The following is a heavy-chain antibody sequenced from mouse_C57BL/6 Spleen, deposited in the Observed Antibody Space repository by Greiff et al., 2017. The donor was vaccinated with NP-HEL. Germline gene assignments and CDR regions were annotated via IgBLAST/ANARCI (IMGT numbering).Heavy chain of an antibody. CDR2: IDPSDSYT. J-gene: IGHJ4*01. V-gene: IGHV1-59*01. CDR3: ARSSDGYVYAMDY. CDR1: GYTFTSYW. D-gene: IGHD2-2*01. Sequence: QVQLQQSGAELVRPGTSVKLSCKASGYTFTSYWMHWVKQRPGQGLEWIGVIDPSDSYTNYNQKFKGKATLTVDTSSSTAYMQLSSLTSEDSAVYYCARSSDGYVYAMDYWGQGTSVTVSS.